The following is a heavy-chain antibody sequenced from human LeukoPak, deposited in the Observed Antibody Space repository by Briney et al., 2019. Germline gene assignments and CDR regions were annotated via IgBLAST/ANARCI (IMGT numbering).Heavy chain of an antibody. CDR2: ISYDGSNK. V-gene: IGHV3-30*18. J-gene: IGHJ4*02. D-gene: IGHD6-13*01. CDR3: AKDGTSVATAGSHFDY. Sequence: GGSLRLSCAASGFTFSSYGMLWLRRAPGKGLEWVAVISYDGSNKYYADSVKGRFTISRDNSKNTLHLQMNSLRAEDTAVYYCAKDGTSVATAGSHFDYWGQGTLVTVSS. CDR1: GFTFSSYG.